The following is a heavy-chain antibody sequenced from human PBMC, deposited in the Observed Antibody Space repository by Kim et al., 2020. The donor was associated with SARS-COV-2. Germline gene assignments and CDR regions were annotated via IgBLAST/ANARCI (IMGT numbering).Heavy chain of an antibody. Sequence: GGSLRLSCAASGFTFDNYAMTWVRQAPGRGLEWVSSISASGGNTYYADSVKGRFTISRDNSKNTLFLQMNSLRADDTAVYHCVMDWKYQPLRGGMDVWGQGTTVTVSS. V-gene: IGHV3-23*01. J-gene: IGHJ6*02. CDR3: VMDWKYQPLRGGMDV. CDR1: GFTFDNYA. D-gene: IGHD2-2*01. CDR2: ISASGGNT.